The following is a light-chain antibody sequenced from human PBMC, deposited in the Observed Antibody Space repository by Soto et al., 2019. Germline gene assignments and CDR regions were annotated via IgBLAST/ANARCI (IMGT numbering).Light chain of an antibody. J-gene: IGLJ1*01. CDR1: NIGSQS. V-gene: IGLV3-21*02. CDR2: DDR. CDR3: QVWDSRSDQGL. Sequence: SYELTQPPSESVAPGRTARITRGGNNIGSQSVHWYQQKPGQAPVLVLYDDRGRPSGIPERSSGSKSGNTATLTISRVAAGDEADYYCQVWDSRSDQGLFGTWTTATV.